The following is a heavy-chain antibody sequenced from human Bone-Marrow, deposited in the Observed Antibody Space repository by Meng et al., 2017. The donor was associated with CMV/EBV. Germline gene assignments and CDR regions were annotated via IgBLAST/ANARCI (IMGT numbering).Heavy chain of an antibody. CDR2: ICPDGT. Sequence: ETLSLTCTVSGGSISSSSYYWGWIRQAPGKGLEWVSVICPDGTHYAGFVKGRFTISRDDSKNIVYLQMNSLGVEDTALYYCVVGHDSRKVAYWGQGTLVTVSS. J-gene: IGHJ4*02. D-gene: IGHD2-15*01. CDR1: GGSISSSSYY. V-gene: IGHV3-53*01. CDR3: VVGHDSRKVAY.